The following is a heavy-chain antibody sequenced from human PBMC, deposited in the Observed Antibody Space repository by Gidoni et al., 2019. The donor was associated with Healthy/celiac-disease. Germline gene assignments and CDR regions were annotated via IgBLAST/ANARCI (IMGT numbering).Heavy chain of an antibody. CDR1: GFTCSSYA. CDR3: AKDPLVEWSPPSAWFDP. V-gene: IGHV3-23*01. J-gene: IGHJ5*02. D-gene: IGHD3-3*01. CDR2: ISGIGGST. Sequence: EVQLLESGGGLVQPGGSLGLSCAASGFTCSSYAMSWVRQAPGKGRGWVSAISGIGGSTSYAASVKGRFTISRDNSKNTLYLQMNSLRAEDTAVYYCAKDPLVEWSPPSAWFDPWGQGTLVTVSS.